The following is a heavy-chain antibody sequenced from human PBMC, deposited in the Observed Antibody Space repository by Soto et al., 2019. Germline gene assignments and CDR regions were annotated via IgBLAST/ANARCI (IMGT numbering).Heavy chain of an antibody. Sequence: VQLVESGGGLVQPGGSLRLSCSASGFTFRIYTMLWVRQAPGKGLEYVSAISDAGGGTYYADSVKGRFTISRDDPKNTLYLQMNSLRPEDTAVHYCAREWSVANPGYWGQGTQVTVSS. J-gene: IGHJ4*02. V-gene: IGHV3-64*04. CDR3: AREWSVANPGY. CDR2: ISDAGGGT. D-gene: IGHD5-12*01. CDR1: GFTFRIYT.